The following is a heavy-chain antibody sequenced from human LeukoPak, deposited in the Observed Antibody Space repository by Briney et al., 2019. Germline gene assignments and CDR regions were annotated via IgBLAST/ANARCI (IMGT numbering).Heavy chain of an antibody. V-gene: IGHV1-18*01. D-gene: IGHD1-26*01. Sequence: ASVKVSCKASGYTFTSYGISWVRQAPGQGLEGVGWISAYNGNTNYAQKLQGRVTMTTDTSTSIVYMELRSLRSDDTAVYYCARDPEVGATVFDYWGQGTLVTVSS. CDR1: GYTFTSYG. J-gene: IGHJ4*02. CDR2: ISAYNGNT. CDR3: ARDPEVGATVFDY.